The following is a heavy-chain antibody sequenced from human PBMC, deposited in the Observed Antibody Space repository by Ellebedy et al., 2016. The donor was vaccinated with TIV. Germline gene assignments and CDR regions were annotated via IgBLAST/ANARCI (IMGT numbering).Heavy chain of an antibody. CDR2: INAGNGNT. V-gene: IGHV1-3*01. J-gene: IGHJ4*02. CDR3: ARGPEGAYYYGSGKFDY. D-gene: IGHD3-10*01. CDR1: GYTFTSHT. Sequence: ASVKVSCXASGYTFTSHTIDWVRQAPGQRLEWLGWINAGNGNTKYSQKFQGRVTITRDTSASTVYMEMSSLRSEDTAVFYCARGPEGAYYYGSGKFDYWGQGTLVTVSS.